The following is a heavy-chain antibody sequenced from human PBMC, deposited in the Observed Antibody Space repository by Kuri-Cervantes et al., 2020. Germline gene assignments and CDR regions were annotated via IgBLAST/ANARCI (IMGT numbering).Heavy chain of an antibody. CDR3: ARARARVDAFDI. Sequence: GSLLKISCAASGFTFSSYGMHWVRQAPGKGLEWVAVIWYDGSNKYYADSVKGRFTISRDNSKNTLYLQMNSLRAEDTAVYYCARARARVDAFDIWGQGTMVTVSS. CDR1: GFTFSSYG. J-gene: IGHJ3*02. V-gene: IGHV3-33*01. D-gene: IGHD3-10*01. CDR2: IWYDGSNK.